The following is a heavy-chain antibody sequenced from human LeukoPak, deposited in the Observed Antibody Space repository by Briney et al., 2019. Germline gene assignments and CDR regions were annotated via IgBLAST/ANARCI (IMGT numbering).Heavy chain of an antibody. D-gene: IGHD1-1*01. CDR1: GVSLSSHG. Sequence: GGSLRLSCVVSGVSLSSHGIHWVRQAPGKGLEWVAFIWSDGSSEYYADSVKGRFTVSRDNSKNTVYLQINGLRVEDTAVYHCARDRSNDFLDYWGQGTLVTVSS. CDR3: ARDRSNDFLDY. V-gene: IGHV3-33*01. CDR2: IWSDGSSE. J-gene: IGHJ4*02.